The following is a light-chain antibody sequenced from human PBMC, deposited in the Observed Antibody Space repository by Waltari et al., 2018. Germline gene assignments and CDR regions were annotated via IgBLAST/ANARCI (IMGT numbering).Light chain of an antibody. CDR2: TNN. CDR3: AAWDDSPDGLV. V-gene: IGLV1-44*01. CDR1: RSNIGSST. Sequence: QSVLTQPPSASGTPGQRVTISCSCSRSNIGSSTVNWYQQLPGSAPKLLIYTNNPRPSGVPDRFSGSKSGTSASLAISGLQSEDEAVYYCAAWDDSPDGLVFGGGTKLTVL. J-gene: IGLJ3*02.